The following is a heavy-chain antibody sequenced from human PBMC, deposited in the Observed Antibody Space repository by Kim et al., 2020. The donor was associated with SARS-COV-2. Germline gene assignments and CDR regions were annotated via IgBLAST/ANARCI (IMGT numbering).Heavy chain of an antibody. D-gene: IGHD3-10*01. V-gene: IGHV4-59*01. Sequence: PSLKSRVTISVDTSKNQFSLKLSSVTAADTAVYYCARVSWVVRGVIAFDYWGQGTLVTVSS. CDR3: ARVSWVVRGVIAFDY. J-gene: IGHJ4*02.